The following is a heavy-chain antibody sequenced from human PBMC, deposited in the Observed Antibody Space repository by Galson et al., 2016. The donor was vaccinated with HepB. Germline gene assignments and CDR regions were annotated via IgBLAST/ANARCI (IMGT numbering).Heavy chain of an antibody. CDR3: ARGDYGAYSPFGMDV. Sequence: SLRLSCAASGFTFSSYAMHWVRQAPGKGLEWVAVIWYDGSHEYYADSVKGRFTISRDNSKNTVYLQMNSLSAEDTAVYYCARGDYGAYSPFGMDVWGQGTTVTVSS. V-gene: IGHV3-33*01. D-gene: IGHD4-17*01. J-gene: IGHJ6*02. CDR2: IWYDGSHE. CDR1: GFTFSSYA.